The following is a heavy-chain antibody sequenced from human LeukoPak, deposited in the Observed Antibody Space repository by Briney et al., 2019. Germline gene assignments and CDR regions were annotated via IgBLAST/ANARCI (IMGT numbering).Heavy chain of an antibody. CDR1: GFTLSTYA. J-gene: IGHJ4*02. CDR2: TSSSDAGT. V-gene: IGHV3-23*01. Sequence: GGSLRLSCAASGFTLSTYAMSWVRRTPGKGLEWVAATSSSDAGTYHADSVRGRFTISRDNSKNTLYLQMSSLRAEDAAVYFCAKAPVTSCRGAYCYPFDSWGQGTLVTVSS. CDR3: AKAPVTSCRGAYCYPFDS. D-gene: IGHD2-21*01.